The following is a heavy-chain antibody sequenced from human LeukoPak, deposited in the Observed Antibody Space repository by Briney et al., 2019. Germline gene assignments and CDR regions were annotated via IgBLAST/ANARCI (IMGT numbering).Heavy chain of an antibody. Sequence: PGGSLRLSCAASGFTFSSYSMNWVRQAPGKGLEWVSSISSSSSYIYYADSVKGRFTISRDNAKNSLYLQMNSLRAEDTAVYYCARDSGPEENYYGSGSYSGGQGTLVTVSS. CDR1: GFTFSSYS. CDR3: ARDSGPEENYYGSGSYS. V-gene: IGHV3-21*01. J-gene: IGHJ4*02. CDR2: ISSSSSYI. D-gene: IGHD3-10*01.